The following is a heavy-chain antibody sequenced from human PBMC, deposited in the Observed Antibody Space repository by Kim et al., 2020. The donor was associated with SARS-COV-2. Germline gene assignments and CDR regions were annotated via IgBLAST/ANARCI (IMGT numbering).Heavy chain of an antibody. CDR3: ARYGDTSFDY. CDR2: IYYSGST. Sequence: SETLSLTCTVSGGSISSGGYYWSWIRQHPGKGLEWIGYIYYSGSTYYNPSLKSRVTISVDTSKNQFSLKLSSVTAADTAVYYCARYGDTSFDYWGQGTLVTVSS. V-gene: IGHV4-31*03. J-gene: IGHJ4*02. D-gene: IGHD4-17*01. CDR1: GGSISSGGYY.